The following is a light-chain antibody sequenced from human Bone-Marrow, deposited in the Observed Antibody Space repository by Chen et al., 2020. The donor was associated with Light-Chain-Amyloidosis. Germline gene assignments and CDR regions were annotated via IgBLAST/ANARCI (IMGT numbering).Light chain of an antibody. V-gene: IGLV3-21*02. Sequence: SYVLTQPSSVSVAPGQTATIACGGNNIGSTSVHWYQQTPGQAPLLVVYDDSDRPSGIPERLSGSNSGNTATVTISRVEAGDEADYYCQVWDRGSDRPVFGGGTKLTVL. CDR1: NIGSTS. CDR2: DDS. CDR3: QVWDRGSDRPV. J-gene: IGLJ3*02.